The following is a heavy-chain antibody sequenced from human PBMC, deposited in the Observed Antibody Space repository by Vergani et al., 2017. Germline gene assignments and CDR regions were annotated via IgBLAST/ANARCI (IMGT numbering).Heavy chain of an antibody. D-gene: IGHD5-12*01. CDR2: INHSGST. V-gene: IGHV4-34*01. J-gene: IGHJ5*02. CDR3: ARGVDDSGYDPGGDWFDH. CDR1: GGSFSGYY. Sequence: QVQLQQWGAGLLKPSETLSLTCAVYGGSFSGYYWSWIRQPPGKGLEWIGEINHSGSTNYNPSLKSRVTMSLGTSKNQFSLKLSSVTAADTAVDYCARGVDDSGYDPGGDWFDHWGQGTLVTVSS.